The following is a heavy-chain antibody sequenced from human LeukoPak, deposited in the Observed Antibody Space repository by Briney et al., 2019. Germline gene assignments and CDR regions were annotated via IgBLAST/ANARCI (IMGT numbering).Heavy chain of an antibody. CDR1: GFTFSSYW. CDR3: ARDLELAYYDSSGYDY. J-gene: IGHJ4*02. CDR2: INSDGSST. V-gene: IGHV3-74*01. Sequence: GGSLRLSCAASGFTFSSYWMHWVRQAPGKGLVWVSRINSDGSSTTFADSVKGRFTISRGNAKNTLYPQMNSLRAEDTAVYYCARDLELAYYDSSGYDYWGQGTLVTVSS. D-gene: IGHD3-22*01.